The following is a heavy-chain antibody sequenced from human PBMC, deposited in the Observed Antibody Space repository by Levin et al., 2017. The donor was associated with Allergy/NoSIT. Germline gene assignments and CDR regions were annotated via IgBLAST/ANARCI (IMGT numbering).Heavy chain of an antibody. CDR1: GFTFNNHG. CDR3: TREGPSSGTNPFDM. V-gene: IGHV3-33*01. CDR2: IWSDGLHK. J-gene: IGHJ3*02. Sequence: GESLKISCAVSGFTFNNHGMHWVRQAPGKGLEWVAVIWSDGLHKYYADSVKGRFTISGDESKNTVYLEMNSLRVDDTAVYFCTREGPSSGTNPFDMWGQGTMVAVSS. D-gene: IGHD2-8*01.